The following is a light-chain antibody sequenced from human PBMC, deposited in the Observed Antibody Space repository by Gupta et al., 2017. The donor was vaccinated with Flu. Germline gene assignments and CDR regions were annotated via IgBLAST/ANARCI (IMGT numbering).Light chain of an antibody. V-gene: IGKV3-20*01. J-gene: IGKJ2*01. Sequence: EIVLTQSSGTLSLSPGERATLSCRASQTIRASFLAWYQQKPGQAPRLLIYAASSRATGIPGRFSDSGSGTDFTLTISRLEPEDFAVYYCQQDGSSPYTFSQGTKLEI. CDR2: AAS. CDR1: QTIRASF. CDR3: QQDGSSPYT.